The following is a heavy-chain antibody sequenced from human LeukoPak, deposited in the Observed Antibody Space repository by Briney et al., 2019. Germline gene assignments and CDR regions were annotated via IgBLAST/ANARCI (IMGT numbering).Heavy chain of an antibody. J-gene: IGHJ4*02. V-gene: IGHV4-30-4*01. CDR2: IYNSGST. D-gene: IGHD2-15*01. Sequence: PSETLSLTCTVSGGSISSGDYYWNWIRQPPGKGLEWIGHIYNSGSTYYIPSLKSRVTISVDTSKNQFSLKLSSVTAADTAVYYCARDRPCSGGSCLDYWGQGILVTVSS. CDR3: ARDRPCSGGSCLDY. CDR1: GGSISSGDYY.